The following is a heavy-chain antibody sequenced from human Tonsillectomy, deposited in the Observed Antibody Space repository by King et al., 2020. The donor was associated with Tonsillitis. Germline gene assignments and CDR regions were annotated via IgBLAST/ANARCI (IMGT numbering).Heavy chain of an antibody. J-gene: IGHJ5*01. CDR1: GGSITTCYW. CDR2: VFLTGST. CDR3: ARGGLGFDS. V-gene: IGHV4-4*02. Sequence: QLQESGPGLVKPSGTLSLTCGVSGGSITTCYWWSWVRQPPGKGLEGIGDVFLTGSTNYNPSLESRVTILVDKSKNQFSLKVNAVTAADTAVYYCARGGLGFDSWGQGTLVTVSS. D-gene: IGHD3-16*01.